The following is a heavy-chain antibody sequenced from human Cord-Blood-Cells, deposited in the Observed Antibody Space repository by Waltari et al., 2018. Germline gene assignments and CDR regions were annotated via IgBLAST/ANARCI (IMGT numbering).Heavy chain of an antibody. CDR2: ISWNRGSI. CDR3: AKAHNWNYKTGAFDI. CDR1: GFTFDDYA. Sequence: EVQLVESGGGLVQPGRSLRLSCAASGFTFDDYAMHWVRQAPGKGLEGVSGISWNRGSIGYADSVKGRFTISRDNAKNSLYLQMNSLRAEDTALYYCAKAHNWNYKTGAFDIWGQGTMVTVSS. J-gene: IGHJ3*02. D-gene: IGHD1-7*01. V-gene: IGHV3-9*01.